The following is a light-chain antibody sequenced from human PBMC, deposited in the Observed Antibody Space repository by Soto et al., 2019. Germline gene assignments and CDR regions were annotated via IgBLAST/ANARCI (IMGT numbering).Light chain of an antibody. CDR2: EVS. V-gene: IGLV2-14*01. CDR3: SSYSISTAYL. Sequence: SALTQPASVSGSPGQSITISCTGTSSDVGGYDYVSWYLIHPGKAPKLMVFEVSNRPSGVSYRFSGSKSGNTASLTISGLQAEDEADYFCSSYSISTAYLFGTGTKVTVL. CDR1: SSDVGGYDY. J-gene: IGLJ1*01.